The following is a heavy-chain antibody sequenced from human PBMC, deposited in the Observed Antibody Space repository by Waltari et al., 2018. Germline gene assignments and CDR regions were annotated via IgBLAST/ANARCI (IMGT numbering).Heavy chain of an antibody. CDR1: GGSFSGYY. Sequence: QVQLQHWGAGLLTPSETLSLTCAVYGGSFSGYYWSWIRQPPGKGLEWIGEINHSGSTNYNPSLKSRVTISVDTSKNQFSLKLSSVTAADTAVYYCARLWQLVRFDYWGQGTLVTVSS. CDR3: ARLWQLVRFDY. J-gene: IGHJ4*02. CDR2: INHSGST. D-gene: IGHD6-13*01. V-gene: IGHV4-34*01.